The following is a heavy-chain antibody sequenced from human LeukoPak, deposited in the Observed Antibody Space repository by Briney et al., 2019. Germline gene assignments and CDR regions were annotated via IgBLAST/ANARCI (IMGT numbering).Heavy chain of an antibody. CDR2: ISSEGSMK. CDR3: ARGNVIMAATIEDY. D-gene: IGHD5-12*01. CDR1: GFTFSRYV. J-gene: IGHJ4*02. Sequence: GGSLRLSCAASGFTFSRYVMHWVRQAPGKGLEWVSVISSEGSMKDYAGSVKGRFTVSRDNSRNTLYLQMSSLRADDTGLYYCARGNVIMAATIEDYWGQGTLVTVSS. V-gene: IGHV3-30-3*01.